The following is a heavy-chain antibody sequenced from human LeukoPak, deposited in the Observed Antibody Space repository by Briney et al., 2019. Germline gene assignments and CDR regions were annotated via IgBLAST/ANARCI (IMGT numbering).Heavy chain of an antibody. CDR1: GFTFSSYA. CDR3: AKAFRFELFRNWFDP. J-gene: IGHJ5*02. CDR2: ISGSGGST. Sequence: GGSLRLSCAASGFTFSSYAMSWVRQAPGKGLEWVSAISGSGGSTYYADSVKGRFTISRDNSKNTLYLQMNSLRAEDTAVYYCAKAFRFELFRNWFDPWGQGTLVTVSS. V-gene: IGHV3-23*01. D-gene: IGHD3-16*01.